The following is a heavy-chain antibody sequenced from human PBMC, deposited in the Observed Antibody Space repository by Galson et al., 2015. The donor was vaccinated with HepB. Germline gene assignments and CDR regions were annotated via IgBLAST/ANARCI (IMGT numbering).Heavy chain of an antibody. CDR2: ISAYNGET. Sequence: SCKASGYTFTSYGISWVRQAPGQGLEWMAWISAYNGETHYAQKFQGRFTMTTDTSTSTAYMELRSLRSDDTAVYYCARDCGSYCYFDYWGQGTLVTVSS. D-gene: IGHD1-26*01. CDR3: ARDCGSYCYFDY. CDR1: GYTFTSYG. V-gene: IGHV1-18*01. J-gene: IGHJ4*02.